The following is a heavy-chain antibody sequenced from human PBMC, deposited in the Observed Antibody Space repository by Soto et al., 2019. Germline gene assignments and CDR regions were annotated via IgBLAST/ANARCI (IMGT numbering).Heavy chain of an antibody. V-gene: IGHV3-30*14. J-gene: IGHJ6*02. D-gene: IGHD5-12*01. CDR2: ISYDGTYK. Sequence: LRLSCAASGFTFNNFAMHWVRQAPGKGLEWVAFISYDGTYKYYADSVRGRFTVYRDNSKSTLFLQMNSLKFEDTAVYVCANEVDVAFSSLQYGMDVWGQGTTVTVS. CDR3: ANEVDVAFSSLQYGMDV. CDR1: GFTFNNFA.